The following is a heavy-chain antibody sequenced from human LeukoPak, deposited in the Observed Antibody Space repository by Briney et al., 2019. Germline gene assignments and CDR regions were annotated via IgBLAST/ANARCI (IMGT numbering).Heavy chain of an antibody. V-gene: IGHV4-59*12. D-gene: IGHD1-7*01. CDR2: IYYSGST. J-gene: IGHJ2*01. CDR1: GGSISSYY. CDR3: ARSTTPFYWYFDL. Sequence: SSETLSLTCTVSGGSISSYYWSWIRQPPGKGLEWIGYIYYSGSTNYNPSPKSRVTMSVDTSKNQFSLKLSSVTAADTAVYYCARSTTPFYWYFDLWGRGTLVTVSS.